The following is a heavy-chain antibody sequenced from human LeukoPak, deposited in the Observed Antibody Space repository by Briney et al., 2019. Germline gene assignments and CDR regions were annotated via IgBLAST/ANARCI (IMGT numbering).Heavy chain of an antibody. CDR3: ARDSGTTGEVKFDP. Sequence: SETLPLTCTVSGGSISSYYLSWIRQPAGKGLEWIGRIYSRVTTYNPSLKSRVTMSADTSRNHVSLTLNSVTAADTAVYYCARDSGTTGEVKFDPWGQGTLVTVSS. J-gene: IGHJ5*02. CDR1: GGSISSYY. CDR2: IYSRVT. V-gene: IGHV4-4*07. D-gene: IGHD3-10*01.